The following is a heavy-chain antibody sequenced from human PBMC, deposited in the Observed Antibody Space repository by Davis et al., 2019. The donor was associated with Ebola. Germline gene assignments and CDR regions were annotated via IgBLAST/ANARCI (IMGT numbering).Heavy chain of an antibody. Sequence: PGGSLRLSCAASGFTFSSYWMSWVRQAPGKGLEWVANIKQDGRDKYYVHSVKGRFTISRDNAKSSLYLQMNSLRAEDTAVYYCARSSYQPDYWGQGTLVTVSS. J-gene: IGHJ4*02. CDR2: IKQDGRDK. CDR1: GFTFSSYW. CDR3: ARSSYQPDY. V-gene: IGHV3-7*01. D-gene: IGHD2-2*01.